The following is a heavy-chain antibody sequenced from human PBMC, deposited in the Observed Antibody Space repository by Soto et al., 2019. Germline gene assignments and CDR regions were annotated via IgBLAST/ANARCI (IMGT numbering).Heavy chain of an antibody. Sequence: GDPLKLPPKGSGYSFTSYWMGWARPIPGKDLEWMGISDPCHSDIRYSPAFQGQVTISADESISTAYLQWSSLKASDAAMYYCARSTSNYYDSIGYPPADYFDDWGQGTLVTVSS. CDR3: ARSTSNYYDSIGYPPADYFDD. J-gene: IGHJ4*02. V-gene: IGHV5-51*01. CDR1: GYSFTSYW. D-gene: IGHD3-22*01. CDR2: SDPCHSDI.